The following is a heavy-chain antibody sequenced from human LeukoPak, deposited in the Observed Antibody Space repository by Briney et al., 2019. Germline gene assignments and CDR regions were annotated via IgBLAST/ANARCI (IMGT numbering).Heavy chain of an antibody. CDR3: ARDASYDFWSGYENYFDY. CDR2: ISYDGSNK. D-gene: IGHD3-3*01. V-gene: IGHV3-30*04. Sequence: HPGGSLRLSCAASGFTFSSYAMHWVRQAPGKGLEWVAVISYDGSNKYYADSVKGRFTISRDNSKNTLYLQMNSLRAEDTAVYYCARDASYDFWSGYENYFDYWGQGTLVTVSS. J-gene: IGHJ4*02. CDR1: GFTFSSYA.